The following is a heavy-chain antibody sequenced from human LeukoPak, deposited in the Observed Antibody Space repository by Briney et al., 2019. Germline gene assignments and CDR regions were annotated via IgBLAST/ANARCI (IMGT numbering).Heavy chain of an antibody. V-gene: IGHV4-59*01. D-gene: IGHD3-10*01. CDR1: GGSISSYY. J-gene: IGHJ4*02. CDR2: IYYSGST. Sequence: PSETLSLTCTVSGGSISSYYWSWIRQPPGKGLERIGYIYYSGSTNYNPSLKSRVTISVDTSKNQFSLKLSSVTAADTAVYYCARTLYGSGSYRFDYWGQGTLVTVSS. CDR3: ARTLYGSGSYRFDY.